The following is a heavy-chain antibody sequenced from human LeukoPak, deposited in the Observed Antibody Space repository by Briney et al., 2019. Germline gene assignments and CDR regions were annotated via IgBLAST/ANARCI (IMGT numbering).Heavy chain of an antibody. D-gene: IGHD5-18*01. Sequence: GVALKISCKGSGYSFTNYWIAWVRPMPGKGLEWMGIIYSGDSDTRYSPSFQGQVTISADKSISTAYLQWNSLKASDTAMYYCARRHKRGAYSYGVDYWGQGTLVTVSS. CDR1: GYSFTNYW. CDR2: IYSGDSDT. V-gene: IGHV5-51*01. CDR3: ARRHKRGAYSYGVDY. J-gene: IGHJ4*02.